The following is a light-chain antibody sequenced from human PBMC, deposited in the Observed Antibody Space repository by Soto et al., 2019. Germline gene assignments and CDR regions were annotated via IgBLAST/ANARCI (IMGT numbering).Light chain of an antibody. CDR3: SSYTTMSTKV. Sequence: QSALAQPASVSGSPGQSITISCTGTGSDVGAYDYVSWYQQHPGKPPKLIIFEVINRPSGVSSRFSDSRSGNTASLTISGLQAEDEADYYCSSYTTMSTKVFGTGTKVTVL. J-gene: IGLJ1*01. CDR1: GSDVGAYDY. CDR2: EVI. V-gene: IGLV2-14*01.